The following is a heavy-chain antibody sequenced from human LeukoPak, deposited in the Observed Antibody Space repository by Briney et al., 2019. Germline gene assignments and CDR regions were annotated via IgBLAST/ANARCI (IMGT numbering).Heavy chain of an antibody. CDR3: ASSSYDILTGYIYNWFDP. CDR1: GGTFSSYA. Sequence: SVKVSCKASGGTFSSYAISWVRQAPGQGLEWMGGIIPIFGTANYAQEFQGRVTITADESTSTAYMELSSLRSEDTVVYYCASSSYDILTGYIYNWFDPWGQGTLVTVSS. CDR2: IIPIFGTA. V-gene: IGHV1-69*13. J-gene: IGHJ5*02. D-gene: IGHD3-9*01.